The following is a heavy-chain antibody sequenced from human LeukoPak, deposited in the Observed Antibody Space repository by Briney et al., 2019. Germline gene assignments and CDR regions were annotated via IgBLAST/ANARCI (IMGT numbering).Heavy chain of an antibody. Sequence: GGSLRLSCAASGFTFSSYSMNWVRQAPGKGLEWVSSISSSSSYIYYADSVKGRFTISRDNAKNSLYLQMNSLRAEDTAVYYCARCRITMVRVDLYYFDYWGQGTLVTVSS. D-gene: IGHD3-10*01. CDR3: ARCRITMVRVDLYYFDY. J-gene: IGHJ4*02. V-gene: IGHV3-21*01. CDR1: GFTFSSYS. CDR2: ISSSSSYI.